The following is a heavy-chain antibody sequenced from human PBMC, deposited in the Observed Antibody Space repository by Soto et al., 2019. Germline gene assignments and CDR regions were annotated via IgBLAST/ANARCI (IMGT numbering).Heavy chain of an antibody. CDR1: GASISSGGYY. D-gene: IGHD5-18*01. V-gene: IGHV4-31*03. CDR3: ARVGYSYGPLYYFDY. Sequence: SETLSLTCTVSGASISSGGYYWSWIRQHPGKGLEWIGYIYYSGSTNYNPSLKSRVTISVDTSKNQFSLKLSSVTAADTAVYYCARVGYSYGPLYYFDYWGQGTLVTVSS. J-gene: IGHJ4*02. CDR2: IYYSGST.